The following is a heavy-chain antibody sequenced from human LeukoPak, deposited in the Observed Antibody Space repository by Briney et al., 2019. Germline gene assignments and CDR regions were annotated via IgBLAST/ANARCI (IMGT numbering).Heavy chain of an antibody. Sequence: GGSLRLSCAASGFTFSSYGMHWVRQAPGKGLEWVAFIRYDGSNKYYADSVKGRFTISRDNSKNTLYLQMNSLRAEDTAVYYCAKDRYDGSPNSFDYWGQGTLVTVSS. V-gene: IGHV3-30*02. CDR2: IRYDGSNK. CDR1: GFTFSSYG. CDR3: AKDRYDGSPNSFDY. D-gene: IGHD3-22*01. J-gene: IGHJ4*02.